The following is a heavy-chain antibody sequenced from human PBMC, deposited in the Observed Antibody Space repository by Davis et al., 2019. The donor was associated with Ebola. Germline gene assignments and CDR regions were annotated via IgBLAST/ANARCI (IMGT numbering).Heavy chain of an antibody. CDR1: GYSFTSYW. J-gene: IGHJ6*02. CDR2: IDPSDSYT. V-gene: IGHV5-10-1*01. CDR3: ARHQHLGNYNDSSGYYWRPYYYYGMDV. Sequence: GESLKISCKGSGYSFTSYWISWVRQMPGKGLEWLGRIDPSDSYTNYSPSSQGHVTISADKSISTAYLQWSSLKASDTAMYYCARHQHLGNYNDSSGYYWRPYYYYGMDVWGQGTTVTVSS. D-gene: IGHD3-22*01.